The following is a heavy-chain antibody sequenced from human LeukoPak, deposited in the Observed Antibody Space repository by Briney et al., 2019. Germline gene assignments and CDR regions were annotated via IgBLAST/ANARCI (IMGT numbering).Heavy chain of an antibody. D-gene: IGHD3-10*01. CDR3: AKALYYYGSGSYNFDY. CDR2: ISGSGGST. V-gene: IGHV3-23*01. J-gene: IGHJ4*02. Sequence: GGSLRLSCPASGFTFNSNAMSWVRQAPGKGLEWVSAISGSGGSTYYADSVKGRFTISRDNSKNTLYLQMNSLRAEDTAVYYCAKALYYYGSGSYNFDYWGQGTLVTVSS. CDR1: GFTFNSNA.